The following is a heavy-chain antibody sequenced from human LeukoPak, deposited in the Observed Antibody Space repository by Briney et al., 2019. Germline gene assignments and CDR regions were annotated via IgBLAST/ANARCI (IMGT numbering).Heavy chain of an antibody. J-gene: IGHJ6*02. Sequence: SVKVSCKASGGTFSSYAISWVRQAPGQGLEWMGGIIPIFGTANYAQKFQGRVTITADESTSTAYMELSSLRSEDTAVYYCARDEDIVVVPAAFNYYYYGMDVWGQGTTVTVSS. V-gene: IGHV1-69*13. D-gene: IGHD2-2*01. CDR2: IIPIFGTA. CDR3: ARDEDIVVVPAAFNYYYYGMDV. CDR1: GGTFSSYA.